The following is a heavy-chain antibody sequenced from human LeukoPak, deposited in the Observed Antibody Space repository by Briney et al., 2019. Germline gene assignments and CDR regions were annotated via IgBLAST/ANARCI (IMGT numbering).Heavy chain of an antibody. J-gene: IGHJ4*02. CDR3: AKGSRATYDY. CDR1: GFTFSSFA. V-gene: IGHV3-23*01. Sequence: GGSLRLSCAASGFTFSSFAMTWVRQAPGKGLEWVSSIIDTGGSTYYADSVKGRLTISRDNPKNTLYLQLNSLRVDDTAVYYCAKGSRATYDYWGQGTLVTVSS. CDR2: IIDTGGST.